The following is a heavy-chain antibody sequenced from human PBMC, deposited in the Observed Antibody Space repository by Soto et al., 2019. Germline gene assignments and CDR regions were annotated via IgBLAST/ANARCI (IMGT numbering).Heavy chain of an antibody. J-gene: IGHJ3*02. V-gene: IGHV4-31*03. CDR1: GGSISSGGYY. D-gene: IGHD3-22*01. Sequence: LSLTCTVSGGSISSGGYYWSWIRQHPGKGLEWIGYIYYSGSTYYNPSLKSRVTISVDTSKNQFSLKLSSVTAADTAVYYCARSRPVEVIVVTGDDDFDIWGQGTMVTVSS. CDR3: ARSRPVEVIVVTGDDDFDI. CDR2: IYYSGST.